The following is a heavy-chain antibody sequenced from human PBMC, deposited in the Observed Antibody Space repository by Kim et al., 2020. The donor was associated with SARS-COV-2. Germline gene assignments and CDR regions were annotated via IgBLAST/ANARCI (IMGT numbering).Heavy chain of an antibody. CDR3: AKAYDNRGYYFERAADY. CDR1: GFTFSSYA. CDR2: IRGDAATT. D-gene: IGHD3-22*01. Sequence: GGSLRLSCAASGFTFSSYAMSWVRQAPGKGLEWVSAIRGDAATTYYADPVKGRFTISRDNSRNTLYLQVNTLGAEDTAVYYCAKAYDNRGYYFERAADYWGQGTLITVSS. V-gene: IGHV3-23*01. J-gene: IGHJ4*02.